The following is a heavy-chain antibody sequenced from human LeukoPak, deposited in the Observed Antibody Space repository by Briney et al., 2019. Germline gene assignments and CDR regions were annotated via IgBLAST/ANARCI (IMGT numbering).Heavy chain of an antibody. CDR3: ARDLLEWLGHYYYYSMDV. CDR1: GFTFSSYA. V-gene: IGHV3-30*04. Sequence: PGGSLRLSCAASGFTFSSYAMHWVRQAPGKGLEWVAVISYDGSNKYYADSVKGRFTISRDNSKNTLYLQMNSLRAEDTAVYYCARDLLEWLGHYYYYSMDVWGQGTTVTVSS. CDR2: ISYDGSNK. D-gene: IGHD3-3*01. J-gene: IGHJ6*02.